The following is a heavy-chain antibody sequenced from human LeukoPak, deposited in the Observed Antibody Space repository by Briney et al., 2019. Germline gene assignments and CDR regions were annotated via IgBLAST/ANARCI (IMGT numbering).Heavy chain of an antibody. Sequence: GGSLRLSCAASGFTFSSYAMSWVRQAPGKGLEWVSAISGSGSSTYYADSVKGRFTISRDNSKNTLYLQMNSLRAEDTAVYYCAKAEDPASEYYDSRNVGADYWGQGTLVTVSS. CDR2: ISGSGSST. D-gene: IGHD3-22*01. CDR1: GFTFSSYA. CDR3: AKAEDPASEYYDSRNVGADY. J-gene: IGHJ4*02. V-gene: IGHV3-23*01.